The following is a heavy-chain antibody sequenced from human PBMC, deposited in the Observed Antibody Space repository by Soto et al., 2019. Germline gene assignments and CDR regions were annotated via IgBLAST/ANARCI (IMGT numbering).Heavy chain of an antibody. CDR3: TTKGLYYYGSGSRYFDY. D-gene: IGHD3-10*01. CDR1: GFTFSNAW. V-gene: IGHV3-15*07. CDR2: IKSKTDGGTT. Sequence: EVQLVESGGGLVKPGGSLRLSCAASGFTFSNAWRNWVRQAPGKGLEWVGRIKSKTDGGTTDYAAPVKGRFTISRDDSKNTLYLQMNSLKTEDTAVHYCTTKGLYYYGSGSRYFDYWGQGTLVTVSS. J-gene: IGHJ4*02.